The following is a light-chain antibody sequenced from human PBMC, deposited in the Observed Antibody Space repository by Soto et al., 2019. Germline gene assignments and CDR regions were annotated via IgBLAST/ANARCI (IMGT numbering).Light chain of an antibody. CDR3: SSYAGSNNYV. V-gene: IGLV2-8*01. J-gene: IGLJ1*01. CDR1: GSDVGGHNY. CDR2: EVS. Sequence: QSVLTQPPSASGSPGQSVTISCTGTGSDVGGHNYVSWYQQHPGNAPKLMIYEVSKRPSGVPDRFSGSKSGNTASLTVSGLQAEDEADYYCSSYAGSNNYVFGTGTKVTVL.